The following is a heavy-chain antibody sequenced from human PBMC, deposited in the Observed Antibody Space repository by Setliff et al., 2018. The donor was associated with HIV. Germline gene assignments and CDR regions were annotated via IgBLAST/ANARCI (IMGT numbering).Heavy chain of an antibody. J-gene: IGHJ4*02. CDR1: GGSISRSTYY. CDR2: ISHSGST. CDR3: ATHCTSTSCYSAGLDY. Sequence: SETLSLTCAVSGGSISRSTYYWSWIRQSPGKGLEWIGEISHSGSTNYNPSLKSRVTISVDESKNQFTLNLNSVTAADTAVYYCATHCTSTSCYSAGLDYWGQGTLVTVSS. D-gene: IGHD2-2*01. V-gene: IGHV4-39*06.